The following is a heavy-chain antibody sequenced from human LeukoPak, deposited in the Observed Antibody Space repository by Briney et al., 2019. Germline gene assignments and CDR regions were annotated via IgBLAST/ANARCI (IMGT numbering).Heavy chain of an antibody. J-gene: IGHJ4*02. CDR3: ARDVSALGYSYGI. V-gene: IGHV4-59*12. CDR1: GGSISSYY. CDR2: IYYSGST. Sequence: SETLSLTCTVSGGSISSYYWSWIRQPPGKGLEWIGYIYYSGSTYYNPSLKSRVTISVDTSKNQFSLKLSSVTAADTAVYYCARDVSALGYSYGIWGQGTLVTVSS. D-gene: IGHD5-18*01.